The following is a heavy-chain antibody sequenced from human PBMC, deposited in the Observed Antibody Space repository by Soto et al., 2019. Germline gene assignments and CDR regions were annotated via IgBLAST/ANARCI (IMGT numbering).Heavy chain of an antibody. J-gene: IGHJ4*02. Sequence: QVQLVQAGAEVKKPGSSVKVSCKASGGTFSTYAISWVRQAPGQGLEWMGGIIPIYGTANYAQKLQGRVTLTADAPTSTLYMELSSLRSDDTAVYYCAREDNPPAYPLPLTSRFAYWGQGTLVTVSS. CDR2: IIPIYGTA. D-gene: IGHD7-27*01. CDR1: GGTFSTYA. CDR3: AREDNPPAYPLPLTSRFAY. V-gene: IGHV1-69*12.